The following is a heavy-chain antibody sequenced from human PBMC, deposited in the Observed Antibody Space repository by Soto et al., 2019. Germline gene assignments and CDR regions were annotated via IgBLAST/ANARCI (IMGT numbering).Heavy chain of an antibody. J-gene: IGHJ4*02. D-gene: IGHD6-13*01. V-gene: IGHV3-21*01. CDR2: ISGSSGYI. CDR3: ARSPPIASAGGGFDY. CDR1: GFTFSSYT. Sequence: EVQLVESGGGLVKPGGSLRLSCAASGFTFSSYTMNWVRQAPGKGLEWVSSISGSSGYIYYADSLKGRFTISRDNAKNSIYLHINSLRVEDTSVYYCARSPPIASAGGGFDYWGQGTLVTVSS.